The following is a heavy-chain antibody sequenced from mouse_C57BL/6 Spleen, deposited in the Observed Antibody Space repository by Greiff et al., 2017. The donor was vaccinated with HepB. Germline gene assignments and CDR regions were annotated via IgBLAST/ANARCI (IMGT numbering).Heavy chain of an antibody. CDR3: ARAYYGSNWFAY. Sequence: VQLQQSGPELVKPGASVKISCKASGYSFTGYYMNWVKQSPEKSLEWIGEINPSTGGTTYNQKFKAKATLTVDKYSSTAYMQLKSLTSEDSAVYYCARAYYGSNWFAYWGQGTLVTVSA. J-gene: IGHJ3*01. CDR2: INPSTGGT. CDR1: GYSFTGYY. V-gene: IGHV1-42*01. D-gene: IGHD1-1*01.